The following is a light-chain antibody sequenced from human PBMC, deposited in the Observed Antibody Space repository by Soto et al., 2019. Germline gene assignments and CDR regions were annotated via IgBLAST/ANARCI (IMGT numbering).Light chain of an antibody. CDR2: AAS. CDR1: QDIAIY. Sequence: IQLTQSPSSLSASVGDRVTITCRASQDIAIYLAWYQQKPGEAPKLLIYAASTLYGGVPSRFSGSGSGTDFALTIPSLQAEDFATYYCQQLRMYPSTFGGGTKV. J-gene: IGKJ4*01. V-gene: IGKV1-9*01. CDR3: QQLRMYPST.